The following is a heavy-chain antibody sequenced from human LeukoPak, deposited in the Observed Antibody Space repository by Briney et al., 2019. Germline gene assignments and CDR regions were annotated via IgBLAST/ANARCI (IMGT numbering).Heavy chain of an antibody. V-gene: IGHV4-59*12. J-gene: IGHJ5*02. D-gene: IGHD1-7*01. CDR1: GGSISSYY. Sequence: PSETLSLTCTVSGGSISSYYWSWIRQPPGKGLEWIGYIYYSGSTNYNPSLKSRVTISVDTSKNQFSLKLSSVTAADTAVYYCARERRDWNYWFDPWGQGTLVTVSS. CDR2: IYYSGST. CDR3: ARERRDWNYWFDP.